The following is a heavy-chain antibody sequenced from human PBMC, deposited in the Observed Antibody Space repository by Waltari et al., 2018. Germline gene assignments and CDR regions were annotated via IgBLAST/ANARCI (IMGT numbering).Heavy chain of an antibody. CDR1: GFTFSSYW. Sequence: EVQLVESGGGLVQPGGSLRLSCAASGFTFSSYWMSWVRQAPGKGLEWVANIKQDGSGKYYVDSVKGRFTISRDNAKNSLYLQMNSLRAEDTAVYYCARGGIAVAGTFNYWGQGTLVTVSS. CDR2: IKQDGSGK. V-gene: IGHV3-7*01. CDR3: ARGGIAVAGTFNY. J-gene: IGHJ4*02. D-gene: IGHD6-19*01.